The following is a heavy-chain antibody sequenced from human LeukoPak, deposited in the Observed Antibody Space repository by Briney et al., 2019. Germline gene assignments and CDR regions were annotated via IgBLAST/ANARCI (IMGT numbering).Heavy chain of an antibody. Sequence: SGPALVKPTQTLTLTCTSSGFSLSTSGMCVSWIRQPPGKALEWLALIDWDDDKYYSTSLKTRLTISKDTSKNQVVLTMTNMDPVDTATYYCARIQYSSGWYPFDYWGQGTLVTVSS. J-gene: IGHJ4*02. CDR1: GFSLSTSGMC. D-gene: IGHD6-19*01. CDR3: ARIQYSSGWYPFDY. V-gene: IGHV2-70*01. CDR2: IDWDDDK.